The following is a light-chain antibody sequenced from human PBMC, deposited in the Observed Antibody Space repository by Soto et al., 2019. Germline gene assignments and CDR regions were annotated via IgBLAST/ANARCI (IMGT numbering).Light chain of an antibody. V-gene: IGLV7-46*01. CDR1: TGAVTSGHY. CDR3: LLSYSGAVWV. Sequence: QAVVTQEPSLTVSPGGTVTLTCGSSTGAVTSGHYPYWFQRKPGQAPRTLIYDTSNKHSWTPARFSGSLLGGKAALTLSGAQPEDEAEYYCLLSYSGAVWVFGGGTKLTVL. J-gene: IGLJ3*02. CDR2: DTS.